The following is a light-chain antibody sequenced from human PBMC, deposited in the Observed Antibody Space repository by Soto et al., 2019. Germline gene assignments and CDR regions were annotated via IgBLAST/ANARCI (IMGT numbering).Light chain of an antibody. J-gene: IGLJ1*01. CDR2: NVN. CDR3: CSYAGSYTHV. Sequence: QSVLIQPPSVSGSPGQSVTISCTGTSSDVGSYDYVSWYQQHPGTVPKPMIYNVNTRPSGVPDRFSGSKSGNTASLTISGLQAEDEADYYCCSYAGSYTHVFGTGTKLTVL. V-gene: IGLV2-11*01. CDR1: SSDVGSYDY.